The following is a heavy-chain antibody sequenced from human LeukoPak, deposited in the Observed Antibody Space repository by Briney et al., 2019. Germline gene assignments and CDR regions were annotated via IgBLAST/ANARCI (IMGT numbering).Heavy chain of an antibody. CDR1: GFTFSTYS. CDR2: ISSSSSTI. J-gene: IGHJ4*02. V-gene: IGHV3-48*01. Sequence: GGSLRLSCAASGFTFSTYSMNWVRQAPGKGLEWVSYISSSSSTIYYADFVKGRFTISRDNAKNSLYLQMNSLRAEDTAVYYCARGSTYYDSSGQVPFDYWGQGTLVTVSS. CDR3: ARGSTYYDSSGQVPFDY. D-gene: IGHD3-22*01.